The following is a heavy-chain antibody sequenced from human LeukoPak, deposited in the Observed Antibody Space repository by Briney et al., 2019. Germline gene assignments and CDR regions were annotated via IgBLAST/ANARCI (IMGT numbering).Heavy chain of an antibody. CDR3: ARSSCYMSY. CDR2: IYHSGST. CDR1: HYSISSNYY. D-gene: IGHD3-22*01. J-gene: IGHJ4*02. Sequence: SETLSLTCTVSHYSISSNYYWGWIRQPPGQGLEWIGSIYHSGSTYYNPSLKSRVTISVDTSKNQFSLKLTSVTAADTAVYYCARSSCYMSYWGQGTLVTVSS. V-gene: IGHV4-38-2*02.